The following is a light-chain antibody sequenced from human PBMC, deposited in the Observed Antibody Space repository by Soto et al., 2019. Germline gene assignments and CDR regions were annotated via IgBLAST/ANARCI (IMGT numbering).Light chain of an antibody. CDR3: QQYGASPLYS. CDR1: QSVSSSY. CDR2: GAS. J-gene: IGKJ2*03. V-gene: IGKV3-20*01. Sequence: PGERATLSCRASQSVSSSYLAWYQQKPGQAPRLLIYGASSRATGIPDRFSGSGSGTDFTLTISRLEPEDFAVYYCQQYGASPLYSFGQGTKLEIK.